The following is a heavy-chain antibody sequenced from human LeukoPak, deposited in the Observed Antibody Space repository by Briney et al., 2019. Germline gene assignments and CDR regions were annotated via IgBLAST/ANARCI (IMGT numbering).Heavy chain of an antibody. CDR2: ISSSSSTI. V-gene: IGHV3-48*01. J-gene: IGHJ4*02. CDR3: AIYGSGGYYKGLDY. D-gene: IGHD3-10*01. Sequence: GGSLRLSCAASGFTFGSYTMNWVRQAPGKGLEWVSYISSSSSTIYYADSVKGRFTISRDNAKNSLYLQMNSLRAEDTAVYYCAIYGSGGYYKGLDYWGQGTLVTVSS. CDR1: GFTFGSYT.